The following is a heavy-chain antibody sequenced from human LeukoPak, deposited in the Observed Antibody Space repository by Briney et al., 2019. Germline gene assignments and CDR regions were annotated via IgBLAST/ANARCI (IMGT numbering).Heavy chain of an antibody. Sequence: GGSLRLSCAASGFTFSRYGMSWVRQAPGKGLEWVSAISGSGGSTYYSDSVKGRLTISRDNSKSTLYLQMNSLRAEDTAVYYCAKDWGEYFDYVWGSFTSFDSWGQGTLVTVSS. CDR3: AKDWGEYFDYVWGSFTSFDS. CDR1: GFTFSRYG. D-gene: IGHD3-16*01. J-gene: IGHJ4*02. V-gene: IGHV3-23*01. CDR2: ISGSGGST.